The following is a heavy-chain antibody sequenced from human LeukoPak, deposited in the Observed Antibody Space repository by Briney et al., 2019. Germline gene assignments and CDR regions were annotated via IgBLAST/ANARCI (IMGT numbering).Heavy chain of an antibody. CDR3: AHGLYVVVPAAVNTGAFDI. J-gene: IGHJ3*02. D-gene: IGHD2-2*01. CDR2: IYWNDEE. Sequence: SGPTLVNPTQTLTLTCTFSGFSLTTSAVGVGWIRQPPGKALEWLALIYWNDEEGYSPSLKSRLTITKDTSKNQVVLTMTNMDPVDTATYYCAHGLYVVVPAAVNTGAFDIWGQGTMVTVSS. CDR1: GFSLTTSAVG. V-gene: IGHV2-5*01.